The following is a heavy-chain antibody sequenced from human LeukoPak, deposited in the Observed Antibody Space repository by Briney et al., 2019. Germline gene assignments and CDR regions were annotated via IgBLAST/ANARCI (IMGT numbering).Heavy chain of an antibody. CDR2: INPNSGGT. D-gene: IGHD4-17*01. CDR3: ARDRATVTSNAFDI. CDR1: GYTFTGYY. V-gene: IGHV1-2*04. Sequence: ASVKVSCKASGYTFTGYYMHWVRQAPGQGLEWMGWINPNSGGTNYAQKFQGWVTMTRDTSISTAYMELSRLRSDDTAVYYCARDRATVTSNAFDIWGQGTMVTVSS. J-gene: IGHJ3*02.